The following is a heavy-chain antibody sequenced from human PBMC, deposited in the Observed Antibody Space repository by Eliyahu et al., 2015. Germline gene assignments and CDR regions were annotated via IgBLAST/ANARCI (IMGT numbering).Heavy chain of an antibody. D-gene: IGHD2-2*01. CDR3: ARVVPAAFYYYYYGMDV. V-gene: IGHV4-4*02. Sequence: QVQLQESGPGLVKPSGTLSLTCAVSGGSIXSXNWWSWVRQPPGKGLEWIGEIYHSGSTNYNPSLKSRVTISVDKSKNQFSLKLSSVTAADTAVYYCARVVPAAFYYYYYGMDVWGQGTTVTVSS. J-gene: IGHJ6*02. CDR2: IYHSGST. CDR1: GGSIXSXNW.